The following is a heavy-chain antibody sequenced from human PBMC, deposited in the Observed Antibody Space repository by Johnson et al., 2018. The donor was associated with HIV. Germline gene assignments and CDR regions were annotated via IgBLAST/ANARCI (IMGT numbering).Heavy chain of an antibody. Sequence: QVQLVESGGGVVQPGRSLRLSCAASGFTFSSYAMHWVRQAPGKGLEWVAVISYDGSDKYYADSVKGRFTISRDSSKNTLYLQMNSLRAEDTAVYYCARDSDISLGVAGAFDIWGQGTMVTVSA. D-gene: IGHD3-9*01. CDR1: GFTFSSYA. CDR2: ISYDGSDK. J-gene: IGHJ3*02. V-gene: IGHV3-30*14. CDR3: ARDSDISLGVAGAFDI.